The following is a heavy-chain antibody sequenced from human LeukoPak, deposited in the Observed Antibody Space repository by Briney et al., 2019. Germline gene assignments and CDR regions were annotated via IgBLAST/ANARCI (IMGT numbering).Heavy chain of an antibody. J-gene: IGHJ4*02. V-gene: IGHV4-59*01. CDR3: ARGRFDILTGYYLDY. CDR2: IYYSGRT. CDR1: GGSITTYY. Sequence: PSETLSLTWTVSGGSITTYYWNWIRQPPGKGLEWIGYIYYSGRTNYNPSLKSRVTISVDTSKNQFSLKLSSVTAADTAVYYCARGRFDILTGYYLDYWGQGILVTVSS. D-gene: IGHD3-9*01.